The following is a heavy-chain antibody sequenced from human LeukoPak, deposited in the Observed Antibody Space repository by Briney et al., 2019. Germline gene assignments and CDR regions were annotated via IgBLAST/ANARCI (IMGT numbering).Heavy chain of an antibody. CDR2: IKQDGSEK. J-gene: IGHJ6*03. CDR1: GFTFSSYW. Sequence: PGGSLRLSCAASGFTFSSYWMSWVRQAPGKGLEWVANIKQDGSEKYYVDSVKGRFTISRDNAKNSLYLQMNSLRAEDTAVYYCARGLSIAARGPRAAKYYYMDVWGKGTTVTVSS. V-gene: IGHV3-7*01. D-gene: IGHD6-6*01. CDR3: ARGLSIAARGPRAAKYYYMDV.